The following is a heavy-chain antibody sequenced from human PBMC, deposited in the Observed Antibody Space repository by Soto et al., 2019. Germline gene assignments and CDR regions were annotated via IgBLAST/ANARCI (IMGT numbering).Heavy chain of an antibody. V-gene: IGHV3-23*01. CDR1: GFTFSSYA. Sequence: EVQLLESGGGLVQPGGSLRLSCAASGFTFSSYAMNWDRQAPGKGLEWVSAVSGDGGDTYYADSVKGRFTISRDNSKNTLFLQMNGLRVEDTAVYYCARRSTSCCQNFDCWGQGTLVTVSS. CDR2: VSGDGGDT. J-gene: IGHJ4*02. D-gene: IGHD2-2*01. CDR3: ARRSTSCCQNFDC.